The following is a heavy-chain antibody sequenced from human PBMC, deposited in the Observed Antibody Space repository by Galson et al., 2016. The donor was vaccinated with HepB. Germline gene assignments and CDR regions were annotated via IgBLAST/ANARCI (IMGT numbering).Heavy chain of an antibody. V-gene: IGHV3-33*01. CDR2: IWYDGSYK. CDR3: ARGPLNRYCTSYNCFAEGNY. Sequence: LRLSCAASGFTFSFYGLHWVRQAPGKGLEWVASIWYDGSYKNYADSVKGRFTISRDNSKNTLYLQMNSLSAEDTAVYFCARGPLNRYCTSYNCFAEGNYWGQGTLVTVSS. J-gene: IGHJ4*02. D-gene: IGHD2-2*01. CDR1: GFTFSFYG.